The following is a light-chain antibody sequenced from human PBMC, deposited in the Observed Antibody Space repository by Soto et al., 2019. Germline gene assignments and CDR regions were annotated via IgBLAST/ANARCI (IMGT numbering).Light chain of an antibody. J-gene: IGKJ1*01. CDR3: QHYNSYSEA. CDR2: KAS. V-gene: IGKV1-5*03. CDR1: QSISSY. Sequence: DIQMTQSPSSLSASVADRFTVTCRASQSISSYLNWYQQKPGKAPKLLIYKASTLKSGVPSRFSGSGSGTEFALTISSLQPDDFATYYCQHYNSYSEAFGQGTKVDIK.